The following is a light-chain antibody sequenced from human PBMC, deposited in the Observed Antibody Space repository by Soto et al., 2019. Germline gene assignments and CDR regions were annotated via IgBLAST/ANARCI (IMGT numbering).Light chain of an antibody. J-gene: IGKJ2*01. V-gene: IGKV3-15*01. CDR3: QQFNNWPHT. Sequence: EIVLTQSPATLSVSPGERATLSCRASQSVNQKLGWYQQKPGQAPRLLIYVASYRATGIPARFSGSGSGTEYTLTISNLQAEDFEVYYCQQFNNWPHTFGQGTRREIK. CDR2: VAS. CDR1: QSVNQK.